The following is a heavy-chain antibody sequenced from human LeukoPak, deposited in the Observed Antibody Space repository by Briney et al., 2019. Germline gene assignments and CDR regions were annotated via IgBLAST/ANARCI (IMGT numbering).Heavy chain of an antibody. D-gene: IGHD2-2*01. Sequence: SETLSLTCTVSGDSISGFYWGWIRQAAGKGLEWIGHIYTSGSTNYNPSLKSRVTMSVDMSKNQFSLKLRSVTAADTAVYYCARDVVAARGSFDYWGQGTLVTVSS. CDR2: IYTSGST. CDR1: GDSISGFY. CDR3: ARDVVAARGSFDY. V-gene: IGHV4-4*07. J-gene: IGHJ4*02.